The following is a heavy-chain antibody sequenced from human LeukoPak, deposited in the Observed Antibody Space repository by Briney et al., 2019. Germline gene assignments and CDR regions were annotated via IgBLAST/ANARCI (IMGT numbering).Heavy chain of an antibody. J-gene: IGHJ4*02. Sequence: ASVKVSCKASGYTFTGYFIHWVRQAPGRGLEWMGRINPNSGGTNYAQQFQGRVTMTRGTSISTAYMELSGLRSDDTAVYYCASRWSIAVAGTGDDFDYWGQGTLVTVSS. D-gene: IGHD6-19*01. CDR3: ASRWSIAVAGTGDDFDY. CDR1: GYTFTGYF. V-gene: IGHV1-2*06. CDR2: INPNSGGT.